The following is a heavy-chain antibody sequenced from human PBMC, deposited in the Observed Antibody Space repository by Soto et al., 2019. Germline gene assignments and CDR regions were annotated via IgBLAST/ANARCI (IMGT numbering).Heavy chain of an antibody. D-gene: IGHD2-21*02. CDR1: GFSLSTSGMC. CDR3: ARTVVTAIRYYYYYGMDV. Sequence: SGPTLVNPTQTLTLTCTFSGFSLSTSGMCVSWIRQPPGKALEWLALIDWDDDKYYSTSLKTRLTISKDTSKNQVVLTMTNMEPVDTATYYCARTVVTAIRYYYYYGMDVWGQGTTVTVS. CDR2: IDWDDDK. V-gene: IGHV2-70*01. J-gene: IGHJ6*02.